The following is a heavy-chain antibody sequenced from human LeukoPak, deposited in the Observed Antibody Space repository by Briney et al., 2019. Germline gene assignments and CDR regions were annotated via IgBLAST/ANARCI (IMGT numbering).Heavy chain of an antibody. V-gene: IGHV1-2*02. Sequence: ASVKVSCKTSGYTFTGYYMHWVRQAPGQGLEWMGWINPNSGGTNYAQKFQGRVTMTRDTSISTAYMELSRLKSDDTAVYYCARRDYYDSSGYLNDAFDIWGQGTMVTVSS. CDR2: INPNSGGT. CDR3: ARRDYYDSSGYLNDAFDI. D-gene: IGHD3-22*01. J-gene: IGHJ3*02. CDR1: GYTFTGYY.